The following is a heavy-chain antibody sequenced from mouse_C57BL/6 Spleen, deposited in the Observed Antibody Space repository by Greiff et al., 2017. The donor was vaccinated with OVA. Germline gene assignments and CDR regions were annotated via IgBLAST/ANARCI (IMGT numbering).Heavy chain of an antibody. D-gene: IGHD3-1*01. J-gene: IGHJ4*01. CDR1: GFNIKDYY. CDR2: IDPEDGET. CDR3: ARSGAMDY. Sequence: VQLKESGAELVKPGASVKLSCTASGFNIKDYYMHWVKQRTEQGLEWIGRIDPEDGETKYAPKCQGKATITADTSSNTAYLQLSSLASEDTAVYYCARSGAMDYWGQGTSVTVSS. V-gene: IGHV14-2*01.